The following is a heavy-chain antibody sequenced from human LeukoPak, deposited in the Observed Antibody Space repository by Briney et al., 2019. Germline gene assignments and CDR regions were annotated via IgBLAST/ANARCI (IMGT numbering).Heavy chain of an antibody. Sequence: GGSLRLSCAASGFTFSRYGMHWVRQASGQGLEWVGLISYDGGNKYYADSVKGRFTISRDNSKNKLFLQMNSLRAEDTAVYYCAKGDPYGSGSYPVDYWGQGTLVTVSS. D-gene: IGHD3-10*01. CDR2: ISYDGGNK. CDR3: AKGDPYGSGSYPVDY. J-gene: IGHJ4*02. CDR1: GFTFSRYG. V-gene: IGHV3-30*18.